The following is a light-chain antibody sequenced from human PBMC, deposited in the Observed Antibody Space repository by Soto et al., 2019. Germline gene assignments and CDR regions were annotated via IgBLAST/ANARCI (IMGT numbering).Light chain of an antibody. CDR2: STN. CDR3: VLYMGSGISV. CDR1: SGSVSTSNF. Sequence: QTVVTQEPSFSVSPGGTVTLTCGLSSGSVSTSNFPSWYQQTPGQAPRTLIYSTNTRSSGVPDRFSGSILANKAALTITGVQADDESDYYCVLYMGSGISVFGGGTKLTVL. V-gene: IGLV8-61*01. J-gene: IGLJ2*01.